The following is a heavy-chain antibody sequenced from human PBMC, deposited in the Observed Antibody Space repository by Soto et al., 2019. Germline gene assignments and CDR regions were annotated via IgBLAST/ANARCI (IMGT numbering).Heavy chain of an antibody. CDR2: IYYSGST. J-gene: IGHJ4*02. D-gene: IGHD3-10*01. CDR1: GGSVSSGSYY. Sequence: PSETLSLTCTVSGGSVSSGSYYWSWIRQPPGKGLEWIGYIYYSGSTNYNPSLKSRVTISVDTSKNQFSLKLSSVTAADTAVYYCARFGARNYWNYFDYWGQGTLVTVSS. V-gene: IGHV4-61*01. CDR3: ARFGARNYWNYFDY.